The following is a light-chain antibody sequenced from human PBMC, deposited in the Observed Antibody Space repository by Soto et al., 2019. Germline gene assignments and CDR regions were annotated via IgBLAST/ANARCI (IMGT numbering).Light chain of an antibody. CDR3: QQYGSSQP. V-gene: IGKV3-20*01. Sequence: EIVLTQSPGTLSLSPGERATLSCRASQSVSSSYLAWYQQKPGQAPRLLSYGASSRATGIPDRFSGSGSGTDFTLTISRLEPEDFAVYYCQQYGSSQPFGQGTKVDIK. J-gene: IGKJ1*01. CDR1: QSVSSSY. CDR2: GAS.